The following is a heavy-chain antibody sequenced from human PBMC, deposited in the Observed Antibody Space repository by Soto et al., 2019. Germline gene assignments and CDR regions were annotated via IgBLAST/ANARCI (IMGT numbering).Heavy chain of an antibody. J-gene: IGHJ4*02. CDR1: GYTFTSYG. CDR3: ARDPGRIAAALETDY. V-gene: IGHV1-18*01. Sequence: QVQLVQSGAEVKKPGASVKVSCKASGYTFTSYGISWVRQAPGQGLEWMGWSSAYNGNTNYAQKLQGRVNMTTDTSTSTASMELRSLRSDDTTVYYCARDPGRIAAALETDYWGQGTLVTVSS. D-gene: IGHD6-13*01. CDR2: SSAYNGNT.